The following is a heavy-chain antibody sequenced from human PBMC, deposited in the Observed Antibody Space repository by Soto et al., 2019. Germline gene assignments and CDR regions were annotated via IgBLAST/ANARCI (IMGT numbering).Heavy chain of an antibody. CDR2: IYYSGST. CDR3: ARDTGYYDSSGKNFFDY. CDR1: GGSITSGDYC. D-gene: IGHD3-22*01. J-gene: IGHJ4*02. Sequence: SETLSLTCTVSGGSITSGDYCWSWIRQPPGKGLEWIGYIYYSGSTSYNPSLKSRVTISVDTSKNQFSLRLSSVTAADTAVYYCARDTGYYDSSGKNFFDYWGQGTLVTVSS. V-gene: IGHV4-30-4*01.